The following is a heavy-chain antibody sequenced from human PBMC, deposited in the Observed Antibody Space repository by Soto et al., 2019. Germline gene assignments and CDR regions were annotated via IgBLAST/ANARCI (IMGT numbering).Heavy chain of an antibody. J-gene: IGHJ6*02. CDR2: ISAYNGNT. CDR3: ARFIVVVPAAIRPRFYGMDV. Sequence: GSVKVSCKACGYTFTSYGISWVRQAPGQGLQWMGWISAYNGNTNYAQKLQGRVTMTTDTSTSTAYMELRSLRSDDTAVYYCARFIVVVPAAIRPRFYGMDVWGQGTTVTVSS. V-gene: IGHV1-18*04. CDR1: GYTFTSYG. D-gene: IGHD2-2*02.